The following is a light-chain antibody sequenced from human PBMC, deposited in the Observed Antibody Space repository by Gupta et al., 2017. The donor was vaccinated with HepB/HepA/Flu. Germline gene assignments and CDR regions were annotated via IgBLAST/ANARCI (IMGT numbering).Light chain of an antibody. J-gene: IGLJ3*02. CDR1: SGHDNYA. V-gene: IGLV4-69*01. Sequence: QLVLTQSPSASASLGASLKLTCTLSSGHDNYAIAWHQQQPEKGPRYWMKVDSDGSHRKGDGIPDRFAGYSSGAERYLTISSLQYEDEADYYCQTWATGIRVFGGGTKLTVL. CDR3: QTWATGIRV. CDR2: VDSDGSH.